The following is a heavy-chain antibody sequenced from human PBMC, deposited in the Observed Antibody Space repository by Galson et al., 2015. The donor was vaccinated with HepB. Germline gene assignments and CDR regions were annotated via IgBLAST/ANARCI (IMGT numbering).Heavy chain of an antibody. CDR2: IGGATSRT. J-gene: IGHJ3*02. D-gene: IGHD5-24*01. CDR3: AKDSLQYALDI. CDR1: GFTFSNYA. V-gene: IGHV3-23*01. Sequence: SLRLSCAASGFTFSNYAMNWVRQAPGQGLEWVSVIGGATSRTDYADSVKGRFTVSRDNSKNTLYLQMNSLRGEDTAVYYCAKDSLQYALDIWGQGTMVTVSS.